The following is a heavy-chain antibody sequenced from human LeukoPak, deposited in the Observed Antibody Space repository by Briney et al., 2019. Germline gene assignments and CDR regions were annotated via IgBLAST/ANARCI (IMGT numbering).Heavy chain of an antibody. V-gene: IGHV1-18*04. CDR2: ISPYNGNT. Sequence: ASVKVSCKASGYTFTNYSFSWVRQAPGQGLEWMGWISPYNGNTDYAQKLQGRVTMTTDTATSTAYMELRSLRSDDTAVFYCARGYCSSASCRLGGYYFDSWGQGTLVTVPS. CDR1: GYTFTNYS. D-gene: IGHD2-2*01. J-gene: IGHJ4*02. CDR3: ARGYCSSASCRLGGYYFDS.